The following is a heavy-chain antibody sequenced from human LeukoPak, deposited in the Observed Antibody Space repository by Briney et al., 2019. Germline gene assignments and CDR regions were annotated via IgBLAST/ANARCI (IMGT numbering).Heavy chain of an antibody. CDR3: ARHSLYYYDSSGYSPPFDY. V-gene: IGHV1-69*05. J-gene: IGHJ4*02. Sequence: SVKVSCKASGGTFSSYAISWVRQAPGQGLEWMGGIIPIFGTANYAQKFQGRVTITTDESTSTAYMELSSLRSEDTAAYYCARHSLYYYDSSGYSPPFDYWGQGTLVTVSS. CDR1: GGTFSSYA. D-gene: IGHD3-22*01. CDR2: IIPIFGTA.